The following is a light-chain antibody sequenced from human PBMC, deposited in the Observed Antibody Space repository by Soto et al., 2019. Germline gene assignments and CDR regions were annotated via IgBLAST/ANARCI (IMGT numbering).Light chain of an antibody. V-gene: IGLV2-14*01. CDR1: SSDIGTYKY. CDR3: SSYTTIKTVV. Sequence: QSVLTQPASVSGSPGQSITISCTGTSSDIGTYKYVSWFRHHPGKAPKLIIFEVSHRPSGISDRFSGFKSANTAYLTISGVQPEDEADYHCSSYTTIKTVVFGGGTKLTVL. CDR2: EVS. J-gene: IGLJ2*01.